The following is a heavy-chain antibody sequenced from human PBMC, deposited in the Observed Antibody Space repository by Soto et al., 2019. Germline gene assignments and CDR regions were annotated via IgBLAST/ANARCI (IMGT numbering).Heavy chain of an antibody. CDR1: GGSFSGYY. CDR3: ARTTPSLVVPAAEYFQH. V-gene: IGHV4-34*01. D-gene: IGHD2-15*01. J-gene: IGHJ1*01. Sequence: ETLSLTCAVYGGSFSGYYWSWIRQPPGKGLEWIGEINHSGSTNYNPSLKSRVTISVDTSKNQFPLKLSSVTAADTAVYYCARTTPSLVVPAAEYFQHWGQGTLVTVS. CDR2: INHSGST.